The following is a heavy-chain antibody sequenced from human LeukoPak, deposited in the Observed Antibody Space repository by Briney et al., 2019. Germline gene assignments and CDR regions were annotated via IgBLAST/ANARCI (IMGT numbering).Heavy chain of an antibody. V-gene: IGHV4-59*01. D-gene: IGHD5-24*01. CDR1: GGSISSYY. Sequence: SETLSLTCTVSGGSISSYYWSWIRQPPGKGLEWIGYIYYSGSTNYNPSLKSRVTISVDTSKNPFSLKLSSVTAADTAVYYCAREGRDGYFDYWGQGTLVTVSS. CDR2: IYYSGST. CDR3: AREGRDGYFDY. J-gene: IGHJ4*02.